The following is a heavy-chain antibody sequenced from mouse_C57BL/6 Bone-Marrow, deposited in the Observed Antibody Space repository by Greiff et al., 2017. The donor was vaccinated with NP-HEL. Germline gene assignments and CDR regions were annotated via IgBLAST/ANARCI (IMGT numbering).Heavy chain of an antibody. CDR1: GYTFTSYW. Sequence: QVQFQQPGAELVKPGASVKLSCKASGYTFTSYWMHWVKQRPGQGLEWIGMIHPNSGSTNYNEKFKSKATLTVDKSSSTAYMQLSSLTSEDSAVYYCARGGVYYGNYNYAMDYWGQGTSVTVSS. D-gene: IGHD2-1*01. CDR2: IHPNSGST. V-gene: IGHV1-64*01. J-gene: IGHJ4*01. CDR3: ARGGVYYGNYNYAMDY.